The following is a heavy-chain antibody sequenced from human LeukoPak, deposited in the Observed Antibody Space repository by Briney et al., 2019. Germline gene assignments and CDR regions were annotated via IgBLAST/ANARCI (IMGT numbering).Heavy chain of an antibody. Sequence: GGSLRLSCAASGFTFDDYAMHWVRQAPGKGLEWVSGISWNSGSIGYADSVKGRFTISRDNSKNTLYLQMNSLRAEDTAVYYCARQKGDSSSWYYFDYWGQGTLVTVSS. CDR2: ISWNSGSI. V-gene: IGHV3-9*01. CDR3: ARQKGDSSSWYYFDY. J-gene: IGHJ4*02. D-gene: IGHD6-13*01. CDR1: GFTFDDYA.